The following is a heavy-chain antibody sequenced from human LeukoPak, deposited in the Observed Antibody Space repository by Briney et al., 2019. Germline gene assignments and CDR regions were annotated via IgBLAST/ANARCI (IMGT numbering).Heavy chain of an antibody. J-gene: IGHJ4*02. CDR3: AKSVSYISDWFDY. V-gene: IGHV3-23*01. D-gene: IGHD3-9*01. Sequence: GGSLRLSCAASGFTFSSYAMSWVRQAPGQGLEWVSAISGSGGSTYYADSVKGRFTISRDNSKNTLYLQMNSLRAEDTAVYYCAKSVSYISDWFDYWGQGTLVTVSS. CDR2: ISGSGGST. CDR1: GFTFSSYA.